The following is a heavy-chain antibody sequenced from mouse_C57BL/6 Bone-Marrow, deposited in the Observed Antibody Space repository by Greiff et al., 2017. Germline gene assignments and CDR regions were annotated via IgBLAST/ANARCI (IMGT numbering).Heavy chain of an antibody. CDR1: GYTFTSYW. CDR2: IDPSDSYT. CDR3: ARVTTVGAD. Sequence: VQLQQPGAELVMPGASVKLSCKASGYTFTSYWMHWVKQRPGQGLEWIGEIDPSDSYTNYNQKFKGKSTLTVDKSSSTAYMQLSSLTSEDSAVYYCARVTTVGADWGQGTLVTVSA. D-gene: IGHD1-1*01. V-gene: IGHV1-69*01. J-gene: IGHJ3*01.